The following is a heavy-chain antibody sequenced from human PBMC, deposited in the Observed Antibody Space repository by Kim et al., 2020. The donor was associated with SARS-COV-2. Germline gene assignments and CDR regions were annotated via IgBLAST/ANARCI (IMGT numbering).Heavy chain of an antibody. D-gene: IGHD3-16*01. Sequence: GGSTTYAQKFQGRITMTRDTSTSTGYMGLSSLRFEDTAVYYCASEYHGLAFWGQGTLLTVSS. CDR2: GGST. J-gene: IGHJ4*02. V-gene: IGHV1-46*01. CDR3: ASEYHGLAF.